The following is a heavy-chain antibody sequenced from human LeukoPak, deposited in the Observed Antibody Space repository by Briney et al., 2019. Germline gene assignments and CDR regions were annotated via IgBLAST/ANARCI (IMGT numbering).Heavy chain of an antibody. Sequence: SETLSLTCTVSGGSISSSSYYWGWIRQPPGKGLEWIGSIYYSGSTYYNPSLKSRVTISVDTSKNQFSLKLSSVTAADTAVYYCARLGYCSGGSCFSTPYYYYYMDVWGKGTTVTVSS. CDR3: ARLGYCSGGSCFSTPYYYYYMDV. J-gene: IGHJ6*03. CDR2: IYYSGST. V-gene: IGHV4-39*01. D-gene: IGHD2-15*01. CDR1: GGSISSSSYY.